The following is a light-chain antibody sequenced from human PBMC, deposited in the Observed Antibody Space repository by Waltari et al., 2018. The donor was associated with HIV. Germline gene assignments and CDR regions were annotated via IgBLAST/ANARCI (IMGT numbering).Light chain of an antibody. J-gene: IGLJ1*01. CDR2: NGN. CDR3: GSRDRTGSSYV. Sequence: SSDLTQDPAVSVALGQPVRITCQGDSLRTYYAAWYRQKPGQAPILVIFNGNIRPSGIPDRFSGSASGNTASLTITGALAEDEADYYCGSRDRTGSSYVFGPGTEVTV. V-gene: IGLV3-19*01. CDR1: SLRTYY.